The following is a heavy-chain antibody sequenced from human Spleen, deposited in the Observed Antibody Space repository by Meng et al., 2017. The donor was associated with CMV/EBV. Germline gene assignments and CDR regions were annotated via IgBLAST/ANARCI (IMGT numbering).Heavy chain of an antibody. J-gene: IGHJ4*02. D-gene: IGHD3-3*01. CDR3: ASTLGGDFWSGYYGAFDY. CDR2: INHHNGNI. V-gene: IGHV1-18*01. Sequence: ASVKVSCKASGGTFSSYGISWVRQAPGQGLEWMGWINHHNGNINYAQNFQGRVTMTTDTSTTTAYMELRSLRSDDTAVYYCASTLGGDFWSGYYGAFDYWGQGTLVTVSS. CDR1: GGTFSSYG.